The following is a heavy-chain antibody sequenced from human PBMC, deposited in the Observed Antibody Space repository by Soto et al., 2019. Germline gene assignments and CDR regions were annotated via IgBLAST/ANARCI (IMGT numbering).Heavy chain of an antibody. CDR3: ARVEKALTGDHDAFDI. D-gene: IGHD7-27*01. V-gene: IGHV3-7*03. CDR1: GFTFSSYW. CDR2: IKQDGSEK. Sequence: GGSLRLSCAASGFTFSSYWMSWVHQAPGKGLEWVANIKQDGSEKYYVDSVKGRFTISRDNAKNSLYLQMNSLRAEDTAVYYCARVEKALTGDHDAFDIWGQGTMVTVSS. J-gene: IGHJ3*02.